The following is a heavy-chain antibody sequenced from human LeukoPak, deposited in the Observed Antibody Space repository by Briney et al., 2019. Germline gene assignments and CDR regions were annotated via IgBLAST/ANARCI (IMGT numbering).Heavy chain of an antibody. CDR2: FDPEDGET. V-gene: IGHV1-24*01. Sequence: SVEASCHVCGYTLTQLSMHWVRRAPGKGLEGMGGFDPEDGETIYAQKLQGRVTMTEDTSTDTAYMELSSLRSEDTAVYYCATGGSGWYEWFEPWGQGTLVTVSS. CDR1: GYTLTQLS. J-gene: IGHJ5*02. D-gene: IGHD6-19*01. CDR3: ATGGSGWYEWFEP.